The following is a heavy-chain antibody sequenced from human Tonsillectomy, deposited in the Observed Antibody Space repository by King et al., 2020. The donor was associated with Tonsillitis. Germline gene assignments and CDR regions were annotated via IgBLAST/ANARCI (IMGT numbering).Heavy chain of an antibody. J-gene: IGHJ2*01. CDR1: GFTFSSHG. CDR2: IRYDGSYK. Sequence: VQLVESGGGVVQPGGSLRLSCAASGFTFSSHGMHWVRQAPGKGLEWVAFIRYDGSYKYYADSVKGRFTISRDNSKNMLYLQMSSLRAEDTAVYYCAKEGSTGDYYDHWYFDLWGRGTLVTVSS. D-gene: IGHD3-22*01. CDR3: AKEGSTGDYYDHWYFDL. V-gene: IGHV3-30*02.